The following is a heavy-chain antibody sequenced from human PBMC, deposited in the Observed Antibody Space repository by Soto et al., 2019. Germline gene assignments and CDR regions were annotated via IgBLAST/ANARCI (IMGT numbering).Heavy chain of an antibody. J-gene: IGHJ4*02. D-gene: IGHD3-22*01. CDR1: GGTFSSYA. CDR3: ASNYYDRVRVDY. CDR2: IIPIFGTA. Sequence: GASVKVSCKASGGTFSSYAISWVRQAPGQGLEWMGGIIPIFGTANYAQKFQGRVTITADKSTSTAYMELSSLKASDTAMYYCASNYYDRVRVDYWGQGTLVTVSS. V-gene: IGHV1-69*06.